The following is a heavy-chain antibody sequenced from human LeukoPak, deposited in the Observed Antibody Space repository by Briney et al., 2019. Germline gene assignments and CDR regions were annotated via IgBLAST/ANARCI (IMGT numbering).Heavy chain of an antibody. J-gene: IGHJ4*02. CDR2: VSYSGGKT. CDR3: ANMKRGIAVVEFDF. V-gene: IGHV3-23*01. CDR1: GFTFGNYA. D-gene: IGHD6-19*01. Sequence: GGSLRLSCLASGFTFGNYAMSWVRQAPGKGLEWVSSVSYSGGKTYYADSVKGRFTISRDNSKNTLYLQMNSLRAEDTAVYYCANMKRGIAVVEFDFWGQGTLVAVSS.